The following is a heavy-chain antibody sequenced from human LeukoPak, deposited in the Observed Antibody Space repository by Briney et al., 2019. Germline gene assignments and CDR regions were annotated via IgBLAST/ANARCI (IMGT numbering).Heavy chain of an antibody. CDR1: GLSLSSYA. CDR3: VKAGGYYDTSGYPPDY. Sequence: GGSLRLSCAASGLSLSSYAMSWVRQAPGKGLEWVSSNTGSGGSTYNADSVKGRFTISRDNSKNTVHLQMNSLRAEDTAVYYCVKAGGYYDTSGYPPDYWGQGTLVTVSS. CDR2: NTGSGGST. J-gene: IGHJ4*02. D-gene: IGHD3-22*01. V-gene: IGHV3-23*01.